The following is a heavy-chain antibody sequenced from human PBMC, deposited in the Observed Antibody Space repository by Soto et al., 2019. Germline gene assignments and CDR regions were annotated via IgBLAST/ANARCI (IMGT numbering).Heavy chain of an antibody. J-gene: IGHJ4*02. CDR1: GFTFSNYA. V-gene: IGHV3-23*01. CDR3: AKIAEAVAGTVYGY. Sequence: LRLSCAASGFTFSNYAMGWVRQAPGKGLAWVSSIGGSGGRPHYGDSVQGRFTISRDNSRNTLYLQMNSLRAEDTAVYYCAKIAEAVAGTVYGYWGRGALVTVSS. CDR2: IGGSGGRP. D-gene: IGHD6-19*01.